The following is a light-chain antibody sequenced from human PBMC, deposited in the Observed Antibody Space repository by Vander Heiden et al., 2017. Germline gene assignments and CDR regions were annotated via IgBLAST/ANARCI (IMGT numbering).Light chain of an antibody. CDR3: QQDNNWPPVT. V-gene: IGKV3-15*01. CDR1: QSVSSN. CDR2: GAS. Sequence: EIVMTQSPATLSVSPGERATLSCRASQSVSSNLAWYQQKPGQAPRLLIYGASTRTTGIPARFSGSASGTEFTLTINSLQSEDFAIYYCQQDNNWPPVTFGQWTRLEIK. J-gene: IGKJ5*01.